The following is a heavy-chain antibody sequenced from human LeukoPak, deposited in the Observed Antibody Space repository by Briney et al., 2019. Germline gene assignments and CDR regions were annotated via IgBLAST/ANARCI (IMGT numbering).Heavy chain of an antibody. CDR2: IWYDGSNK. D-gene: IGHD4-23*01. Sequence: SGRSLRLSCAASGFTFSSYGMHWVRQAPGKGLEWVAVIWYDGSNKYYADSVKGRFTISRDNSKNTLYLQMNSLRAEDTAAYYCARDRGGLDYWGQGTLVTVSS. CDR3: ARDRGGLDY. CDR1: GFTFSSYG. J-gene: IGHJ4*02. V-gene: IGHV3-33*01.